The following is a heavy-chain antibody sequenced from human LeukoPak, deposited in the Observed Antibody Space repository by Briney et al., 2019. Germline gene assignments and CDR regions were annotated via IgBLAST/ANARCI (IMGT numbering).Heavy chain of an antibody. D-gene: IGHD5-18*01. CDR3: ARDRGNTAMVGSHYYYYGMDV. Sequence: ASVKVSCKASGYTFTGYYMHWVRQAPGQGLEWMGWINPNSGGTNYAQKFQGRVTMTRDTPISTAYMELSRLRSDDTAVYYCARDRGNTAMVGSHYYYYGMDVWGQGTTVTVSS. CDR2: INPNSGGT. J-gene: IGHJ6*02. CDR1: GYTFTGYY. V-gene: IGHV1-2*02.